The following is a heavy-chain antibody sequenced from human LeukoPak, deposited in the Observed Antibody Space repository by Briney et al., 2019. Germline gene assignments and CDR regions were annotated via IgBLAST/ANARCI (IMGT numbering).Heavy chain of an antibody. J-gene: IGHJ4*02. CDR1: GGSISSYF. D-gene: IGHD3-22*01. Sequence: PSETLSLTCTVSGGSISSYFWSWIRQPPGKGLEWLGYIYYSGNTNYNPSLKSRVTISVDTSKNQFSLKLSSVTAADTAVYYCARVAGPYYYDSSSPFDYWGQGSLVTVSS. CDR2: IYYSGNT. V-gene: IGHV4-59*08. CDR3: ARVAGPYYYDSSSPFDY.